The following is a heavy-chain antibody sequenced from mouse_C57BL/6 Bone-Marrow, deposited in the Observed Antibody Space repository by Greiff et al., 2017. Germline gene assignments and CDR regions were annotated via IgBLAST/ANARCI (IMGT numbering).Heavy chain of an antibody. D-gene: IGHD2-3*01. J-gene: IGHJ2*01. V-gene: IGHV5-6*01. CDR1: GFTFSSYG. Sequence: EVKLVESGGDLVKPGGSLKLSCAASGFTFSSYGMSWVRQTPDKRLEWVATISSGGSYTYYPDSVKGRFTISRDTAKNTLYLQMSSLKSEDTAMYYCARWGLLYYFDYWGQGTTLTVSS. CDR2: ISSGGSYT. CDR3: ARWGLLYYFDY.